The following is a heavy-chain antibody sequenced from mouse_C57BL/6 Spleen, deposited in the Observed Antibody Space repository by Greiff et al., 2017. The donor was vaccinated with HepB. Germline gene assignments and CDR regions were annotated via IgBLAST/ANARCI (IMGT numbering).Heavy chain of an antibody. CDR2: ISSGSSTI. CDR1: GFTFSDYG. V-gene: IGHV5-17*01. Sequence: EVQRVESGGGLVKPGGSLKLSCAASGFTFSDYGMHWVRQAPEKGLEWVAYISSGSSTIYYADTVKGRFTISRDNAKNNLFLQMTSRRSEDTAMYYCARNYGNRYFDVWGTGTTVTVSS. D-gene: IGHD2-1*01. CDR3: ARNYGNRYFDV. J-gene: IGHJ1*03.